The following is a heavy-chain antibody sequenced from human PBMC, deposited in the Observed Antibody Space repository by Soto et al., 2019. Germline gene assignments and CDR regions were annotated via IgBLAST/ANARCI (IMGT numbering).Heavy chain of an antibody. CDR1: GYTFTSYG. CDR2: IGAYNGNT. Sequence: QVQLVQSGAEVKKPGASVKVSCKASGYTFTSYGISWVRQAPGQGLEWRGWIGAYNGNTNYAQKLQGRVTMTTDTSTSTAYMGLSRLGSDDTAVYSCARDWAAAGPFDYWGQGTLVTVSS. CDR3: ARDWAAAGPFDY. J-gene: IGHJ4*02. D-gene: IGHD6-13*01. V-gene: IGHV1-18*01.